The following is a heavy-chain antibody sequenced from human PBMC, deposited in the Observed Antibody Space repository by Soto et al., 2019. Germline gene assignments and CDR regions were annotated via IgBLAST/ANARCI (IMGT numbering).Heavy chain of an antibody. J-gene: IGHJ6*02. V-gene: IGHV3-13*01. Sequence: AGDTYYPVSVKGRFTISRENAKNSLYLQMNSLRAGDTAVYYCARGPSEGSVRDYGMDVWGQGTTVTVSS. CDR2: AGDT. CDR3: ARGPSEGSVRDYGMDV. D-gene: IGHD3-10*01.